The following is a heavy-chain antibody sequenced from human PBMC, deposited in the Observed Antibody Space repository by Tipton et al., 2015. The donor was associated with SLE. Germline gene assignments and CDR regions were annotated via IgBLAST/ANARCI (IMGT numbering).Heavy chain of an antibody. D-gene: IGHD3-10*01. V-gene: IGHV4-59*11. J-gene: IGHJ4*02. Sequence: TLSLTCTVSGGSISSHYWSWIRQPPGKGLEWIGYIYYSGSTNYNPSLKSRVTISVDKSKNQFSLKLSSVTAADTAVYYCARDLVRGVSGGYWGQGTLVTVSS. CDR2: IYYSGST. CDR1: GGSISSHY. CDR3: ARDLVRGVSGGY.